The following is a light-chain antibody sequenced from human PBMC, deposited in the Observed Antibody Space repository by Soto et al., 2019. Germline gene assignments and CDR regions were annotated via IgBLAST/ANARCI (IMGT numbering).Light chain of an antibody. V-gene: IGLV2-14*01. Sequence: QSALTQPASVSGSPGQSITISCSGTNSDIGAFNYVSWYQQHPHKAPKLIIYEVNKRPSGVSNRFSGSKSGITASLTISGAQAEDEADYYCSSYTRSGTLSFGGGTKLTVL. CDR1: NSDIGAFNY. CDR2: EVN. CDR3: SSYTRSGTLS. J-gene: IGLJ2*01.